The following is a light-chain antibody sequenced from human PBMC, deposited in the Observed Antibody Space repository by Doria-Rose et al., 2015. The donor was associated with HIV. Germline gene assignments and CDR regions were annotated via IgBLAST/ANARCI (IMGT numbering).Light chain of an antibody. CDR3: QHFDKYFSWT. Sequence: MTQSPSTLSASVGDRVTITCRASQSISNWLAWYQQKPGQAPKLLIYKASTLQSGVPSRFRGSGSGTEFTLTINSLQPDDFATYYCQHFDKYFSWTFGHGTKVDLK. CDR2: KAS. V-gene: IGKV1-5*03. J-gene: IGKJ1*01. CDR1: QSISNW.